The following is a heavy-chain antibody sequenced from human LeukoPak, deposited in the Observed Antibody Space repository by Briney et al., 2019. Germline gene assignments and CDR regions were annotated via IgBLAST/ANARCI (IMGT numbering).Heavy chain of an antibody. CDR1: GGSLSNYY. J-gene: IGHJ4*02. CDR2: MYYDGRF. V-gene: IGHV4-59*01. Sequence: SETLSLTCSVSGGSLSNYYWSWIRQSPGKGLEYLGYMYYDGRFKYNPSLRSRVTISVDTSKKEFSLKVTSVTAADTAVYYCASEGYSSGWCRFEHWGQGILVTVPS. D-gene: IGHD6-19*01. CDR3: ASEGYSSGWCRFEH.